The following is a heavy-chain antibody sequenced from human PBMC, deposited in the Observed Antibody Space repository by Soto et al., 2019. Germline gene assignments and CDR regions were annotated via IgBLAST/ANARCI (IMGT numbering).Heavy chain of an antibody. Sequence: SETLSLTCAVYGGSFSGYYWSWIRQPPGKGLEWIGEINHSGSTNYNPSLKSRVTISVDTSKNQFSLRLSSVTAADTAVYYCAREGGYSYGPNDYYYYYGMDVWGQGTTVS. V-gene: IGHV4-34*01. J-gene: IGHJ6*02. CDR1: GGSFSGYY. D-gene: IGHD5-18*01. CDR3: AREGGYSYGPNDYYYYYGMDV. CDR2: INHSGST.